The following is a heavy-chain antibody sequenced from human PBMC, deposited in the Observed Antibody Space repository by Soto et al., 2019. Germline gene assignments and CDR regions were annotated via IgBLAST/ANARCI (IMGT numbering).Heavy chain of an antibody. J-gene: IGHJ5*02. CDR1: GYTFTSYG. V-gene: IGHV1-18*04. D-gene: IGHD3-22*01. CDR3: ARDPDATYYDSSVNWFDP. CDR2: ISAYNGNT. Sequence: ASVKVSCKASGYTFTSYGISWVRQAPGQGLEWMGWISAYNGNTNYAQKLQGRVTMTTDTSTSTAYMELRSLRSDDTAVYYCARDPDATYYDSSVNWFDPWGQGTLVTVSS.